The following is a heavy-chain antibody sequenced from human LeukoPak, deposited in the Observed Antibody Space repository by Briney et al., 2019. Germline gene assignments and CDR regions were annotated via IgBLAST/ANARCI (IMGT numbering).Heavy chain of an antibody. CDR2: IYYSGST. Sequence: SETLSLTSTVSGGSISSYYWSWIRQPPGMGLEWIGYIYYSGSTNYNPSLKSRVTISVDTSKNQFSLKLSSVTAADTAVYYCARRRDAFDIWGQGTMVTVSS. CDR1: GGSISSYY. CDR3: ARRRDAFDI. V-gene: IGHV4-59*08. J-gene: IGHJ3*02.